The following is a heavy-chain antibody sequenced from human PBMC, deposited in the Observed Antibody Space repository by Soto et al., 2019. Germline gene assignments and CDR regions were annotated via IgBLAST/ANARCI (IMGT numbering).Heavy chain of an antibody. CDR1: GGTFSTNI. V-gene: IGHV1-69*01. D-gene: IGHD3-10*01. J-gene: IGHJ4*02. Sequence: QVQLAQSGAEVKKPGSSVKVSCKTSGGTFSTNIINWVRQAPGQGLEWMGGIIPIFGTPNYAQKFQGRVTITADESTSTVYMELSNLRSEDTAVYSCARVGMRWFGELFRSPFDYWGQGTLVTVSS. CDR3: ARVGMRWFGELFRSPFDY. CDR2: IIPIFGTP.